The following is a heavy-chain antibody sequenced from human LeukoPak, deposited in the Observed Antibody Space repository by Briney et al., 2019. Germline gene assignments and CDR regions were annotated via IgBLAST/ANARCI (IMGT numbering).Heavy chain of an antibody. V-gene: IGHV4-30-2*01. D-gene: IGHD6-25*01. CDR1: GGSISSGGYS. J-gene: IGHJ6*04. Sequence: SETLSLTCAVSGGSISSGGYSWSWIRQPPGKGLEWIGYIYHSGSTYYNPPLKSRVTISVDRSKNQFSLKLSSVTAADTAVYYCGAARKTYYYYGMDVWGKGTTVTVSS. CDR3: GAARKTYYYYGMDV. CDR2: IYHSGST.